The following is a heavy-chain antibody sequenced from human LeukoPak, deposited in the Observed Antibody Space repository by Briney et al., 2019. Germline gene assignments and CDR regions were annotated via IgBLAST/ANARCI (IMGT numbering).Heavy chain of an antibody. CDR3: ARHVRLPGIAAAGTDC. J-gene: IGHJ4*02. D-gene: IGHD6-13*01. V-gene: IGHV4-39*01. CDR1: GGSISSSSYY. Sequence: PSETLSLTCTVSGGSISSSSYYWGWIRQPPGKGLEWIGSIYYSGSTYYNPSLKSRVTISVDTSKNQFSLKLSSVTAADTAVYYCARHVRLPGIAAAGTDCWGQGTLVTVSS. CDR2: IYYSGST.